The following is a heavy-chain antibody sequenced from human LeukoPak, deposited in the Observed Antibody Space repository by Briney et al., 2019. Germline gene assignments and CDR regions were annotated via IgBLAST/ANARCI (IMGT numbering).Heavy chain of an antibody. Sequence: ASVKVSCKASGYTFTSYDINWVRQATGQGLEWMGWRNPNSGNTGYAQKFQGRVTMTRNTSISTAYMELSSLRSEDTAVYYCARGYCSGGSCYSLYNYWGQGTLVTVSS. V-gene: IGHV1-8*01. CDR1: GYTFTSYD. CDR2: RNPNSGNT. J-gene: IGHJ4*02. D-gene: IGHD2-15*01. CDR3: ARGYCSGGSCYSLYNY.